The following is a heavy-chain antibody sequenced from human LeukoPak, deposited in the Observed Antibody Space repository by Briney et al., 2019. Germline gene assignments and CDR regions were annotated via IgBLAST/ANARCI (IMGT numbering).Heavy chain of an antibody. CDR1: GFTFSSYS. V-gene: IGHV3-21*01. CDR2: ITGSSSYI. J-gene: IGHJ4*02. CDR3: ARGRQQPC. Sequence: GGSLRLSCAASGFTFSSYSMNWVRQAPGQGLEWVSSITGSSSYIYYADSMKGRFTISRDNAKNSLYLQMNSLRAEDTAVYYCARGRQQPCWGQGTLVTVSS. D-gene: IGHD6-13*01.